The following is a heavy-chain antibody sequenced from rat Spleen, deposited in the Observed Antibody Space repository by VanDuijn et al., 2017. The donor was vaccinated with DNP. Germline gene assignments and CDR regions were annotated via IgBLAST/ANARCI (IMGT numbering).Heavy chain of an antibody. V-gene: IGHV5-20*01. CDR2: IGSDGYAP. CDR1: GFTFSDYY. Sequence: EVQLMESGGGLVQPGRSLKLSCAASGFTFSDYYMAWVRQAPTKGLEWVAYIGSDGYAPYYGDSVKGRFTVSRENAKSTLYLQMESLRSEDTATYYCTTFGGYYFAMDAWGQGTSVTVSS. CDR3: TTFGGYYFAMDA. D-gene: IGHD4-3*01. J-gene: IGHJ4*01.